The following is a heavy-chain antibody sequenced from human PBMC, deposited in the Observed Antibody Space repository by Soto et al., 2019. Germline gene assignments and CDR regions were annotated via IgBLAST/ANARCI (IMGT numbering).Heavy chain of an antibody. D-gene: IGHD2-15*01. V-gene: IGHV3-33*01. CDR2: IWYDGSNK. J-gene: IGHJ4*02. CDR3: ERDSCSGGSCYLFDY. CDR1: GFTFSSYG. Sequence: QVQLVESGGGVVQPGRSLRLSCAASGFTFSSYGMHGVRQAPGKGLAWVAVIWYDGSNKYYADAVKGRFTISRDNSKTTLYLQMNSRRDEATAVYYCERDSCSGGSCYLFDYWGQGTLVTVSS.